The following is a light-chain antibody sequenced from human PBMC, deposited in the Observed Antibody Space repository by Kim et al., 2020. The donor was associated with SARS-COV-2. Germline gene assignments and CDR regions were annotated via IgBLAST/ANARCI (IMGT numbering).Light chain of an antibody. V-gene: IGLV3-19*01. Sequence: LGQTVRITCQEDSLRSYYASWYQQKPGQAPVLVIYGKNNRPSGIPDRFSGSSSGNTASLTITGAQAEDEADYYCNSRDSSGNHPVVFGGGTQLTVL. CDR1: SLRSYY. CDR3: NSRDSSGNHPVV. CDR2: GKN. J-gene: IGLJ2*01.